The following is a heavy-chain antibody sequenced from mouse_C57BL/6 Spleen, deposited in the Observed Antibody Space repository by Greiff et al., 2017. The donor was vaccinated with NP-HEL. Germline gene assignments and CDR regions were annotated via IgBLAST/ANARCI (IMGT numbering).Heavy chain of an antibody. Sequence: EVHLVESGPGLAKPSQTLSLTCSVTGYSITSDYWNWIRKFPGNKLEYMGYISYSGSTYYNPSLKSRISITRDTSKNQYYLQLNSVTTEDTATYYCARYHDGYYSYWYFDVWGTGTTVTVSS. CDR3: ARYHDGYYSYWYFDV. V-gene: IGHV3-8*01. CDR1: GYSITSDY. CDR2: ISYSGST. J-gene: IGHJ1*03. D-gene: IGHD2-3*01.